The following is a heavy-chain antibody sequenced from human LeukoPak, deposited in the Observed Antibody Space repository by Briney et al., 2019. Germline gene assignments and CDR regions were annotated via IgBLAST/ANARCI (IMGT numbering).Heavy chain of an antibody. CDR1: GGSFSGYY. CDR2: INHSGST. D-gene: IGHD3-10*01. V-gene: IGHV4-34*01. Sequence: PSETLSLTCAVYGGSFSGYYWSWIRQPPGKGLEWIGEINHSGSTNYNPSLKSRVTISVDTSKNQFSLKLSSVTAADTAVYYCARGGWFGRQNWFDPWGQGTLVTVSS. J-gene: IGHJ5*02. CDR3: ARGGWFGRQNWFDP.